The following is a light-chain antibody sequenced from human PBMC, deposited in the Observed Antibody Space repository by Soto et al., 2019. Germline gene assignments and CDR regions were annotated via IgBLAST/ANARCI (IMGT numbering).Light chain of an antibody. CDR1: QGISSY. J-gene: IGKJ4*01. V-gene: IGKV1-9*01. CDR3: QQLKSYPVT. CDR2: AAS. Sequence: DIQLTQSPSFLSASVGDRVTITCRASQGISSYLAWYQQEPGKAPKPLIYAASTWQSGVPSRFSGGGSGTEFNITISSLQPEDFATYYCQQLKSYPVTFGGGTKVEIK.